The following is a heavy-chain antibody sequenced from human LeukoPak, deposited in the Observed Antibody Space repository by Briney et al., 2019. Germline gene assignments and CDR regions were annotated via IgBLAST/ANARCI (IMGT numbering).Heavy chain of an antibody. D-gene: IGHD2-15*01. J-gene: IGHJ4*02. CDR2: ISAYNGNT. CDR3: ARDYLGGWVGYRSGGSCYSFDY. CDR1: GYTFTSYG. V-gene: IGHV1-18*01. Sequence: EASVKVSCKASGYTFTSYGISWVRQAPGQGLEWMGWISAYNGNTNYAQKLQGRVTMTTDTSTSTAYMELRSLRSDDTAVYYCARDYLGGWVGYRSGGSCYSFDYWGQGTLVTVSS.